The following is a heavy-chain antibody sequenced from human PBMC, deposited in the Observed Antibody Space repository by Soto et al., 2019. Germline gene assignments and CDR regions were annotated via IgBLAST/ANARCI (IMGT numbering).Heavy chain of an antibody. CDR2: INSGGSST. V-gene: IGHV3-74*01. CDR3: ARGYCSGGSCWDPSFDY. J-gene: IGHJ4*02. Sequence: GGSLRLSCAASGFTFSTYWMHWVRQAPGKGLVWVSRINSGGSSTNYADSVKGRFTISRDNAKNTLFLQMNSLRAEDTALYYCARGYCSGGSCWDPSFDYWGQGTLVTVSS. CDR1: GFTFSTYW. D-gene: IGHD2-15*01.